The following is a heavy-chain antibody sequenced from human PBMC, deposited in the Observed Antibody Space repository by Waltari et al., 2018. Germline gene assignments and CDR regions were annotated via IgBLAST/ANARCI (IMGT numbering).Heavy chain of an antibody. V-gene: IGHV3-9*01. J-gene: IGHJ6*04. CDR1: GFMFDGYA. CDR2: SDWVTGRI. CDR3: AKHVTPGGIAV. Sequence: EAQLMESGGDLVQPGRSLRLSCEASGFMFDGYAVHWIRQGPGKVREWVSGSDWVTGRIDYADFVKGRFILSRDTWGNSLYLHVNRLSLEDTGYYYCAKHVTPGGIAVRGKGTTVTVSS. D-gene: IGHD6-13*01.